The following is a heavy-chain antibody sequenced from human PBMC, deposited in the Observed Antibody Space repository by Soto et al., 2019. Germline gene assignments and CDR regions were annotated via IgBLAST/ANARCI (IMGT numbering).Heavy chain of an antibody. CDR3: ARGGTPIDS. V-gene: IGHV1-18*01. J-gene: IGHJ4*02. CDR1: GYTFTNFG. CDR2: LSADNGNT. Sequence: QVQLVQSGAEVKKPGASVKVSCKASGYTFTNFGISWVRQAPGQGLEWMGWLSADNGNTYYAQNFQVRVTMTTDTSTSTADMELGSMRSDDTAVYYCARGGTPIDSWAQGTLVTVSS. D-gene: IGHD3-16*01.